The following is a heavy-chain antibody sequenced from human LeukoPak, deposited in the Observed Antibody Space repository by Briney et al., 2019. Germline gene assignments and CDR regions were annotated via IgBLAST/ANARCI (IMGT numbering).Heavy chain of an antibody. Sequence: GGSLRLSCAASGFTFSSYWMSWVRQAPGKGLEWVANIKQDGSEKYYVDSVKGRFTISRDNAKNSLYLQMNSLRAEDTAVYYCARYYYGSGMPFDYWGQGTLVTVSS. J-gene: IGHJ4*02. CDR2: IKQDGSEK. CDR1: GFTFSSYW. V-gene: IGHV3-7*01. CDR3: ARYYYGSGMPFDY. D-gene: IGHD3-10*01.